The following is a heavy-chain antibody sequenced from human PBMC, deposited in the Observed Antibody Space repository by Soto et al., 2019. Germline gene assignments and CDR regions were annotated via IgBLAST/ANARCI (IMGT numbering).Heavy chain of an antibody. V-gene: IGHV4-34*01. Sequence: ETLSLTCAVYGGSFSGYYWSWIRQPPGKGLEWIGEINHSGSTNYNPSLKSRVTISVDTSKNQFSLKLSSVTAADTAVYYCARVSTWYYGMDVWGQGTTVTVSS. D-gene: IGHD3-3*02. CDR1: GGSFSGYY. CDR2: INHSGST. CDR3: ARVSTWYYGMDV. J-gene: IGHJ6*02.